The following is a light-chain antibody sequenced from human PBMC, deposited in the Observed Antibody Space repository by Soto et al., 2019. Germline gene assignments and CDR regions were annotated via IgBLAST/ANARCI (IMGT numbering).Light chain of an antibody. J-gene: IGKJ5*01. CDR1: QSISSW. CDR3: QQYGSSPIT. Sequence: DIQVTQSPSTLSASVGGRVTITCGASQSISSWLAWYQQKPGKAPKLLIYDASSLESGVPSRFSGSGSGTDFTLTISRLEPEDFAVYYCQQYGSSPITFGQGTRLEIK. V-gene: IGKV1-5*01. CDR2: DAS.